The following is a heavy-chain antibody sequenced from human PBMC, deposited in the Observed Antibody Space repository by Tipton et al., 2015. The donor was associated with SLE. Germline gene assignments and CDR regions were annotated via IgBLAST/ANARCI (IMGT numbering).Heavy chain of an antibody. D-gene: IGHD3-3*01. CDR3: ARGSMYYDFWSGYTPHYYYMDV. CDR2: ITPFNGDT. CDR1: GYTFTYHY. V-gene: IGHV1-45*02. Sequence: QLVQSGTEMKKAGSSVKVSCKASGYTFTYHYVHWVRQAPGQALECMGWITPFNGDTKYAQKFQDRVTITRDKSMNTAYMELSSLRSEDTAVYYCARGSMYYDFWSGYTPHYYYMDVWGKGTTVTVSS. J-gene: IGHJ6*03.